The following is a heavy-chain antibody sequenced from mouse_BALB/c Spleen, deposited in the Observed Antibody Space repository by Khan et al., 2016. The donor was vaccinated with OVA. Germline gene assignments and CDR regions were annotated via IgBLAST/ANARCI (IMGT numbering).Heavy chain of an antibody. V-gene: IGHV9-3-1*01. D-gene: IGHD2-10*01. CDR3: ARPPYFSYILVY. J-gene: IGHJ4*01. Sequence: QIQLVQSGPELMKPGETVKISCKASGYTFTNYGMNWVRQSPGKGLKWMGWINTYTGEPSYADDFKGRFAFSLETSANIAYLQINNLKNEDTATYFCARPPYFSYILVYWGQGTSVSVSS. CDR1: GYTFTNYG. CDR2: INTYTGEP.